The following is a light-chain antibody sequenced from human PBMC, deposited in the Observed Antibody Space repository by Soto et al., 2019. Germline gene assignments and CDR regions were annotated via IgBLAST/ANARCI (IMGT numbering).Light chain of an antibody. J-gene: IGLJ3*02. CDR1: SSDVGNYNL. V-gene: IGLV2-23*01. Sequence: QSALTQPASVSGSPGQSITISCTGTSSDVGNYNLVSWYQHHPGKVPKLMIYEASKRPSGISDRFSGSKSGNTASLTISGLQAEDEAAYYCYSYVPINTWVFGGGTKLTVL. CDR2: EAS. CDR3: YSYVPINTWV.